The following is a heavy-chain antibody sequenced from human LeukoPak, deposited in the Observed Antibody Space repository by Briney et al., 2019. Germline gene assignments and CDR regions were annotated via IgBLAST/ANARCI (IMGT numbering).Heavy chain of an antibody. J-gene: IGHJ4*02. CDR3: AKDISSGYYDD. Sequence: GGSLRLSCAASGFTFSSYAMSWVRQAPGKGLQWVSAIGASGINTYYADSVKGRFTISRDNSKNALYLQMNSLRAEDTAVHYCAKDISSGYYDDWGQGTLVTVSS. CDR1: GFTFSSYA. V-gene: IGHV3-23*01. D-gene: IGHD3-22*01. CDR2: IGASGINT.